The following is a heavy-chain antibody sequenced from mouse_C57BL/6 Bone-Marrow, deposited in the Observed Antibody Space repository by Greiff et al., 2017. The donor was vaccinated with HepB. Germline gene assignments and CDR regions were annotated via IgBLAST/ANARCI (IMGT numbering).Heavy chain of an antibody. V-gene: IGHV5-4*01. Sequence: EVHLVESGGGLVKPGGSLKLSCAASGFTFSSYAMSWVRQTPEKRLEWVATISDGGSYTYYPDNVKGRFTISRDNAKNNLYLQMSHLKSEDTAMYYCARERDYDGFAYWGQGTLVTVSA. D-gene: IGHD2-4*01. J-gene: IGHJ3*01. CDR1: GFTFSSYA. CDR2: ISDGGSYT. CDR3: ARERDYDGFAY.